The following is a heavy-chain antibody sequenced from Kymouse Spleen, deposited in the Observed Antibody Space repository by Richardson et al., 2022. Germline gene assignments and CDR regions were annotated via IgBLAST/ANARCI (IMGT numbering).Heavy chain of an antibody. CDR2: IGTAGDT. V-gene: IGHV3-13*01. CDR3: ARGGGKSYYYYGMDV. J-gene: IGHJ6*02. Sequence: EVQLVESGGGLVQPGGSLRLSCAASGFTFSSYDMHWVRQATGKGLEWVSAIGTAGDTYYPGSVKGRFTISRENAKNSLYLQMNSLRAGDTAVYYCARGGGKSYYYYGMDVWGQGTTVTVSS. D-gene: IGHD4-23*01. CDR1: GFTFSSYD.